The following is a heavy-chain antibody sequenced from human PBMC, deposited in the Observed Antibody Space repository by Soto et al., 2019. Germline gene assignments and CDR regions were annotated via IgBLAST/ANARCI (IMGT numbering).Heavy chain of an antibody. Sequence: ASVKVSCKASGGTFSSYAISWVRQAPGQGLEWMGGIIPIFGTANYAQKFQGRVTITADESTSTAYMELSGLRSGDTAVYYCARDSPYGGNSTNALWGQGTLVTVSS. CDR1: GGTFSSYA. J-gene: IGHJ4*02. D-gene: IGHD2-21*02. V-gene: IGHV1-69*13. CDR2: IIPIFGTA. CDR3: ARDSPYGGNSTNAL.